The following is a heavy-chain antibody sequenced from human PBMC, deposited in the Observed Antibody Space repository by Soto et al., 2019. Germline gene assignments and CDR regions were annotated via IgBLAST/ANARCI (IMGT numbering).Heavy chain of an antibody. CDR1: GFTFKFYG. CDR3: ARSTYRNDPSFALDF. Sequence: GGSLRLSCAASGFTFKFYGMNWVRQAPGKGLEWISYITSSTTTTIFYADSVKGRFTISRDNVKNSLYLQMDSLRDEDTAVYYCARSTYRNDPSFALDFWGQGTTVTVSS. CDR2: ITSSTTTTI. J-gene: IGHJ3*01. D-gene: IGHD1-1*01. V-gene: IGHV3-48*02.